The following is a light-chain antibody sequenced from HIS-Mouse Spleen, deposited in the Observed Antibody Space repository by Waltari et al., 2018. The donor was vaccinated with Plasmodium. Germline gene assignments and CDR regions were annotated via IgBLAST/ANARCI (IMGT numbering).Light chain of an antibody. CDR3: YSTDSSGNHRV. V-gene: IGLV3-10*01. Sequence: SYELTQPPSVSVSPGQTARITGSGGALPKKYAYWYPQKSGQAPVLVIYEDSKRPSGIPERFSGSSSGTMATLTISGAQVEDEADYYCYSTDSSGNHRVFGGGTKLTVL. CDR2: EDS. J-gene: IGLJ3*02. CDR1: ALPKKY.